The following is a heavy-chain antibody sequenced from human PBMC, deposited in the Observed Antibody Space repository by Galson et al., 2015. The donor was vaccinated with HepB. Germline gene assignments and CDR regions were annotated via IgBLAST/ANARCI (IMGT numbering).Heavy chain of an antibody. CDR2: IDPSDSYT. J-gene: IGHJ6*02. CDR3: ARHGIVSDSYGYRYYYGMDV. D-gene: IGHD5-18*01. Sequence: QSGAEVKKPGESLRISCKGSGYSFTSYWISWVRQMPGKGLEWMGRIDPSDSYTNYSPSFQGHVTISADKSISTAYLQWSSLKASDTAMYYCARHGIVSDSYGYRYYYGMDVWGQGTTVTVSS. CDR1: GYSFTSYW. V-gene: IGHV5-10-1*01.